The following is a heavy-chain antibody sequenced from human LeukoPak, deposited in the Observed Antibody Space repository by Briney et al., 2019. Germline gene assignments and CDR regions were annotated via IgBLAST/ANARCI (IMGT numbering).Heavy chain of an antibody. Sequence: GGSLRLCCAASGFTFSTYAMSWVRQAPGKGLEWVSVISGDGGSRNHADSVKGRFTISRDNSKDSLFLEMDSLRSEDTAVYCCRGVKGVFDYWGQGTLVTVSS. CDR2: ISGDGGSR. J-gene: IGHJ4*02. V-gene: IGHV3-43*02. CDR1: GFTFSTYA. D-gene: IGHD3-10*01. CDR3: RGVKGVFDY.